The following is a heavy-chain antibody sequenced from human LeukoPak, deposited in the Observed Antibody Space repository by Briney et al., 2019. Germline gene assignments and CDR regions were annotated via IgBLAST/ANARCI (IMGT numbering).Heavy chain of an antibody. Sequence: SQTLSLTCTVSGGSISSGDYYWSWIRQPPGKGLEWIGYIYYSGSTYYNPSLKSRVTISVDTSKNQFSLKLSSVTAADTAVYYCAREQGIIRWPRVAFDIWGQGTMVTVSS. D-gene: IGHD2-15*01. J-gene: IGHJ3*02. V-gene: IGHV4-30-4*08. CDR1: GGSISSGDYY. CDR3: AREQGIIRWPRVAFDI. CDR2: IYYSGST.